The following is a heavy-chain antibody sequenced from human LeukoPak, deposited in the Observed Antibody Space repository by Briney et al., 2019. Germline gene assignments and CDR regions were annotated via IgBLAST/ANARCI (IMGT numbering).Heavy chain of an antibody. CDR1: GYTFTSYY. V-gene: IGHV1-46*01. D-gene: IGHD3-9*01. J-gene: IGHJ6*02. Sequence: ASVKVSCKASGYTFTSYYIHWVRQAPGQGLEWMGIINPSTGSTSYAQKFQGRVTMTRDTSTSTVYMELSSLRSEDTAVYYCARGFVLRYFDWLHPYGMDVWGQGTTVTVSS. CDR3: ARGFVLRYFDWLHPYGMDV. CDR2: INPSTGST.